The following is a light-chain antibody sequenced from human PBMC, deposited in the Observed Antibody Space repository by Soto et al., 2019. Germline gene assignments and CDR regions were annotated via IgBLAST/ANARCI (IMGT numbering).Light chain of an antibody. Sequence: ALTQPASVSGSPGQSITISCTGTSSDVGGSNSVSWYQQHPGQAPKLMTSEVNKRPSGVSNRFSGSKSGNTASLTISGLQAEDEADYYCSSSTSGSTPFVFGAGTKVTVL. CDR3: SSSTSGSTPFV. CDR1: SSDVGGSNS. CDR2: EVN. V-gene: IGLV2-14*01. J-gene: IGLJ1*01.